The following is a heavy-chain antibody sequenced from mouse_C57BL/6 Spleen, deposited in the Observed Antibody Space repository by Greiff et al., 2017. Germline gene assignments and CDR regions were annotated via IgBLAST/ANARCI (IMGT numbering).Heavy chain of an antibody. CDR3: ARDDGMDY. Sequence: VQLQESGAELVMPGASVKLSCKASGYTFTSYWMHWVKQRPGQGLEWIGEIDPSDSYTNYNQKFKGKSTLTVDKSSSTAYMQLSSLTSEDSAVYYCARDDGMDYWGQGTSVTVSS. J-gene: IGHJ4*01. CDR2: IDPSDSYT. CDR1: GYTFTSYW. V-gene: IGHV1-69*01.